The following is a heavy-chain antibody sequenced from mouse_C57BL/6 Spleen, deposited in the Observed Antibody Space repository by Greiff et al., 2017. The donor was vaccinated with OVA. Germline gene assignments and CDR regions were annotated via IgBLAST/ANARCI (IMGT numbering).Heavy chain of an antibody. CDR1: GYTFTDYE. V-gene: IGHV1-15*01. CDR2: IDPETGGT. Sequence: QVHVKQSGAELVRPGASVTLSCKASGYTFTDYEMHWVKQTPVHGLEWIGAIDPETGGTAYNQKFTGKAILTADKSSSTAYMELRSLTSEDSAVYYCTRWLGNYDRYYAMDYWGQGTSVTVSS. D-gene: IGHD2-1*01. J-gene: IGHJ4*01. CDR3: TRWLGNYDRYYAMDY.